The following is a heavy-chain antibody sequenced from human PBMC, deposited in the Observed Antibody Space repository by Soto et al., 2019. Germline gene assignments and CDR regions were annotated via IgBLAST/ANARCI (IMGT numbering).Heavy chain of an antibody. D-gene: IGHD3-3*01. V-gene: IGHV4-59*08. Sequence: SETLSLTCTVSGGSISSYYWSWIRQPPGKGLEWIGYIYYSGSTNYNPSLKSRVTISVDTSKNQSSLKLSSVTAADTAVYYCARHTGTYYDFWSGYYNFDYWGQGTLVTVSS. J-gene: IGHJ4*02. CDR1: GGSISSYY. CDR2: IYYSGST. CDR3: ARHTGTYYDFWSGYYNFDY.